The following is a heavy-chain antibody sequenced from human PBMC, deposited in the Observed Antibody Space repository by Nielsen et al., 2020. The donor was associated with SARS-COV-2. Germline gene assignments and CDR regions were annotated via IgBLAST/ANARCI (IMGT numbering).Heavy chain of an antibody. Sequence: SETLSLTCTVSGGSISSSSYYWGWIRQPPGKGLEWIGSIYYSGSTYYNPSLKSRVTISVDTSKNQFSLKLSSVTAADTAVYYCARRTGVVIKRSAGYYYYMDVWGKGTTVTVSS. CDR3: ARRTGVVIKRSAGYYYYMDV. V-gene: IGHV4-39*07. CDR2: IYYSGST. CDR1: GGSISSSSYY. J-gene: IGHJ6*03. D-gene: IGHD3-3*01.